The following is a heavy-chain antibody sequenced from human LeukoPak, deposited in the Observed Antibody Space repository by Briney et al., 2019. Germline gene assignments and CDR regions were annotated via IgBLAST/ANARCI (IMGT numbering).Heavy chain of an antibody. CDR2: ISSSGSTI. J-gene: IGHJ4*02. D-gene: IGHD3-22*01. V-gene: IGHV3-11*04. Sequence: GEFLRLSCAASGFTFSDYYMSWIRQAPGKGLEWVSYISSSGSTIYYADSVKGRFTISRDNAKNSLYLQMNSLRAEDTAVYYCARDPPYYDSSGYDYWGQGTLVTVSS. CDR3: ARDPPYYDSSGYDY. CDR1: GFTFSDYY.